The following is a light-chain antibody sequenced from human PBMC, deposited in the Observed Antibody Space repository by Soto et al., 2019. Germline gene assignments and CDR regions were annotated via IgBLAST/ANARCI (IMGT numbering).Light chain of an antibody. CDR3: AAWDDRLRGYV. V-gene: IGLV1-47*01. CDR1: TSNIGTNA. CDR2: YSN. Sequence: QSVLTQSASASGTPGQRVTISCSGGTSNIGTNAVYWFQLLPGTAPKLLIYYSNHRPSGISDRFSGSKSGTSASLAISGLRPGDEAAYSCAAWDDRLRGYVFATGTKVTVL. J-gene: IGLJ1*01.